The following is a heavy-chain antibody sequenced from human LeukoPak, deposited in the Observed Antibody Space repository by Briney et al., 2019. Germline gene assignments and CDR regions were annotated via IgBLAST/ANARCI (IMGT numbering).Heavy chain of an antibody. Sequence: SETLSLTCAVYGGSFSGYYWSWIRQPPGKGLEWIGEINHSGITNYNPSLKSRVTISVDTSKNQFSLKLSSVTAADTAVYYCASSSSGYPDRAWGQGTLVTVSS. CDR1: GGSFSGYY. D-gene: IGHD3-22*01. J-gene: IGHJ5*02. V-gene: IGHV4-34*01. CDR2: INHSGIT. CDR3: ASSSSGYPDRA.